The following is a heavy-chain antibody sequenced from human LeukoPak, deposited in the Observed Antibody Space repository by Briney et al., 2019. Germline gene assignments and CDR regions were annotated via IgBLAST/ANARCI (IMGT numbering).Heavy chain of an antibody. CDR2: IIPILGIA. V-gene: IGHV1-69*04. Sequence: SVKVSCKASGGTSSSYAISWVRQAPGQGLEWMGRIIPILGIANYAQKFQGRVTITADKSTSTAYMELSSLRSEDTAVYYCATSPKLGTPMVDTAKTWGQGTLVTVSS. D-gene: IGHD5-18*01. CDR1: GGTSSSYA. CDR3: ATSPKLGTPMVDTAKT. J-gene: IGHJ5*02.